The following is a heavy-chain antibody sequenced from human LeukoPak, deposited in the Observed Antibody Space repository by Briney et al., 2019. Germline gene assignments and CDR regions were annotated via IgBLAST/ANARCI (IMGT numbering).Heavy chain of an antibody. D-gene: IGHD1-14*01. Sequence: PGGSLRLSCAASGFTFSNYWMTWVRQAPGKGLEWVANIKKDGSEKNYVDSVKGRFTISRDNAKNSLCLQMNSLRAEDTGVYYCARSYGTMVFDYWGQGALVTVSS. J-gene: IGHJ4*02. CDR2: IKKDGSEK. V-gene: IGHV3-7*01. CDR3: ARSYGTMVFDY. CDR1: GFTFSNYW.